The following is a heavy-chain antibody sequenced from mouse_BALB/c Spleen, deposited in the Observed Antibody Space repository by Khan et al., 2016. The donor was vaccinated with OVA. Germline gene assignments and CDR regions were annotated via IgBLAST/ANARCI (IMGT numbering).Heavy chain of an antibody. CDR1: GYTFTTYT. J-gene: IGHJ3*01. CDR3: AKEGAYYRSDGWFAY. Sequence: QVQLKQSGAELARPGASVKMSCKASGYTFTTYTIHWVKQRPGQGLEWIGYIIPSTDYTTYNQKLKDKATLTADKSSSTAYMQLSSLTSDDSAVYCCAKEGAYYRSDGWFAYWGQGTLVTVSA. V-gene: IGHV1-4*01. CDR2: IIPSTDYT. D-gene: IGHD2-14*01.